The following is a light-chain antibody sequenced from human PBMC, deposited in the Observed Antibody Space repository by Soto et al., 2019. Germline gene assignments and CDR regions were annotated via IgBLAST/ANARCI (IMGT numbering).Light chain of an antibody. Sequence: EIVLRQSPGTLSLSPGERATLSCRASQSVSSSYLAWYQQKPGQAPRLLIYGASSRATGIPDRFSGSGSGTDFTLTMSRLETEDFAVYYCQQYGSSPPWTFGQGTKVEIK. V-gene: IGKV3-20*01. CDR3: QQYGSSPPWT. J-gene: IGKJ1*01. CDR1: QSVSSSY. CDR2: GAS.